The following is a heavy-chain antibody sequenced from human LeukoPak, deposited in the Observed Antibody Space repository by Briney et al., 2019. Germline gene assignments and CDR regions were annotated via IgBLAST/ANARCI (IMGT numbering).Heavy chain of an antibody. CDR3: ARGGGFDTAAYGMDV. D-gene: IGHD3-16*01. V-gene: IGHV4-30-2*01. CDR2: IYHSGST. CDR1: GGSISSGGYS. J-gene: IGHJ6*02. Sequence: RASETLSPTCAVSGGSISSGGYSWSWIRQPPGKGLEWIEYIYHSGSTYYNPSLKSRVTISVDRSKNQFSLKLSSVTAADTAVYYCARGGGFDTAAYGMDVWGQGTTVTVSS.